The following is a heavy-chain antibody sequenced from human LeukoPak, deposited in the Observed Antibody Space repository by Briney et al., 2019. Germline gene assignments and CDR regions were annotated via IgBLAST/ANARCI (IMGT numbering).Heavy chain of an antibody. CDR3: ASTLYCSSTSCYLGY. D-gene: IGHD2-2*01. J-gene: IGHJ4*02. CDR2: IYYSGST. Sequence: SETLSLTCTVSGGSLSSSSYYWGWVRQPPGKGLGWIGSIYYSGSTYYNPSLKSRVTISVETSKNQFSLKLSSVTAADTAVYYCASTLYCSSTSCYLGYWGQGTLVTVRS. V-gene: IGHV4-39*01. CDR1: GGSLSSSSYY.